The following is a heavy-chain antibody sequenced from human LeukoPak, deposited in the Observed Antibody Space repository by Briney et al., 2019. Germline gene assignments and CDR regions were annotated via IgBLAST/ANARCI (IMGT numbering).Heavy chain of an antibody. CDR2: SGNGGAT. CDR1: AFTFSSYA. D-gene: IGHD2-21*02. J-gene: IGHJ3*02. Sequence: PGWSLRLSCAASAFTFSSYAMCWCRQAPGKGLEWVSASGNGGATYYADSVKRLFSIYRDNSKNTLYLDMNSLRGDDPAVYYCARRGGGGDWGDFDIWGQGTMVTVSS. CDR3: ARRGGGGDWGDFDI. V-gene: IGHV3-23*01.